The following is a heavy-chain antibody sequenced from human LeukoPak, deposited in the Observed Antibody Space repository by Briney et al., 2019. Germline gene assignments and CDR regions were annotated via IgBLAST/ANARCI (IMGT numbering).Heavy chain of an antibody. CDR1: GYTFTGYY. CDR3: VREYCSSTSCYAVAFDI. CDR2: INPNSGGT. J-gene: IGHJ3*02. D-gene: IGHD2-2*01. Sequence: GASVKVSCKASGYTFTGYYMHWVRQAPGQGLEWMGWINPNSGGTNYAQKFQGWVTMTRDTSISTAYMELSRLRSDDTAVYYCVREYCSSTSCYAVAFDIWGQGTMVTVSS. V-gene: IGHV1-2*04.